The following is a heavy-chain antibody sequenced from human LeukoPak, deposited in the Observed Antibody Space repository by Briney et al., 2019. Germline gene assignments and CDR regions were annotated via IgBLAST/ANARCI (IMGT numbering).Heavy chain of an antibody. J-gene: IGHJ4*02. V-gene: IGHV3-43*02. CDR1: GFTFDDYA. CDR3: VKEPHYYDRSGYF. CDR2: IGGDGGST. D-gene: IGHD3-22*01. Sequence: GGPLRLSCAASGFTFDDYAMHWVRQAPGKGLEWVSLIGGDGGSTYYADSVKGRFTISRDNSKNSLFLQMKSLRTDDTALYYCVKEPHYYDRSGYFWGQGTLVTVSS.